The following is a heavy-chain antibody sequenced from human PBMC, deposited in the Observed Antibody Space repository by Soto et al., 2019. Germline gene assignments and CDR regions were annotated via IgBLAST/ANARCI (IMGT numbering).Heavy chain of an antibody. Sequence: SETLSLTSAVSGLFIRSATYWGLIRKPPGKGLEWIGSIFHGGNTYYNPSLKSRVTISVDMSKNQFSLKLNSVTAADTAVYYCARARWYDAFDVWGQGTVVTVSS. D-gene: IGHD2-15*01. CDR1: GLFIRSATY. J-gene: IGHJ3*01. CDR3: ARARWYDAFDV. V-gene: IGHV4-38-2*01. CDR2: IFHGGNT.